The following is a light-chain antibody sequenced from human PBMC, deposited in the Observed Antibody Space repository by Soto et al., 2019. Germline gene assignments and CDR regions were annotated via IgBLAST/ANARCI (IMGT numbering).Light chain of an antibody. Sequence: ENVLTQSPGTLSLSPGERATLSCRASQSVSGSYLAGYQQKPGQAPRLLIYLASTRANGIPDRFSGSASGTDFTLSISRLEPEDSAVYYCHQYGDAPQTFGQGTKLEI. CDR1: QSVSGSY. J-gene: IGKJ2*01. V-gene: IGKV3-20*01. CDR3: HQYGDAPQT. CDR2: LAS.